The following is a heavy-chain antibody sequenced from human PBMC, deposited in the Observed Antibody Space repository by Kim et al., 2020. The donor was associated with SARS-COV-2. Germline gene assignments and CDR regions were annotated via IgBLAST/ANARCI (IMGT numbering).Heavy chain of an antibody. CDR2: INAGNGNT. Sequence: ASVKVSCKASGYTFTSYAMHWVRQAPGQRLEWMGWINAGNGNTKYSQKFQGRVTITRDTSASTAYMELSSLRSEDTAVYYCARAGGSWELLGLWGQGTLVTVSS. D-gene: IGHD1-26*01. CDR1: GYTFTSYA. V-gene: IGHV1-3*01. J-gene: IGHJ4*02. CDR3: ARAGGSWELLGL.